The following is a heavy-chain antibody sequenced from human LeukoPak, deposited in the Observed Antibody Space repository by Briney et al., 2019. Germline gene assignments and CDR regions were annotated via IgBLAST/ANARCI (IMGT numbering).Heavy chain of an antibody. V-gene: IGHV4-39*01. D-gene: IGHD3-22*01. CDR2: IFYNGAT. CDR3: ARELRFDTRPPSPGY. J-gene: IGHJ4*02. Sequence: SETLSLTXTVSGGSISSSSDYWAWIRQPPGKGLEWIGTIFYNGATQFSPSLKSRVTMSVDTSKNQFSLRLTSVTATDTAMYYCARELRFDTRPPSPGYWGQGTLVTVSS. CDR1: GGSISSSSDY.